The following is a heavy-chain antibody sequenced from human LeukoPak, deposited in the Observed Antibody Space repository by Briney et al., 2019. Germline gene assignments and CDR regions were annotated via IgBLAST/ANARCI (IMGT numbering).Heavy chain of an antibody. D-gene: IGHD4-11*01. CDR3: AGQVYNNYHAQDFDY. Sequence: SETLPLTCTVSGGSISSSSYYWGWIRQPPGKGLEWIGSIYYSGSTYYNPSLKSRVTISADTSKNQFSLKLSSVTAADTAVYYCAGQVYNNYHAQDFDYWGQGTLVTVSS. J-gene: IGHJ4*02. V-gene: IGHV4-39*01. CDR1: GGSISSSSYY. CDR2: IYYSGST.